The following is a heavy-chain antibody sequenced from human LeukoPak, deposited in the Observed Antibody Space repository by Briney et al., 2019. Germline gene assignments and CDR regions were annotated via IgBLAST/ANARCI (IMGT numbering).Heavy chain of an antibody. Sequence: GGSLRLSCAASGFTFSSYNMNWVRQAPGKGLEWVSSITSSSSYIYYADSVKGRFTISRDNAENSLYLQINSLRAEDTAVYYCARDPYSGGYGDYYYYYMGVWGKGTTVTISS. D-gene: IGHD1-26*01. CDR3: ARDPYSGGYGDYYYYYMGV. CDR2: ITSSSSYI. CDR1: GFTFSSYN. J-gene: IGHJ6*03. V-gene: IGHV3-21*01.